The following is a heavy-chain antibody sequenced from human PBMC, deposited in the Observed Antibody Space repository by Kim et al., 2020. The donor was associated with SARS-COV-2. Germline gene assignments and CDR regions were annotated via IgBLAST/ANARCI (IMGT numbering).Heavy chain of an antibody. J-gene: IGHJ6*02. V-gene: IGHV3-13*01. CDR2: IGTAGDT. Sequence: GGSLRLSCAASGFTFSSYDMHWVRQATGKGLEWVSAIGTAGDTYYPGSVKGRFTISRENAKNSLYLQMNSLRAGDTAVYYCARALGYCSSTSCLGYYYGMDVWGQGTTVTVSS. D-gene: IGHD2-2*01. CDR3: ARALGYCSSTSCLGYYYGMDV. CDR1: GFTFSSYD.